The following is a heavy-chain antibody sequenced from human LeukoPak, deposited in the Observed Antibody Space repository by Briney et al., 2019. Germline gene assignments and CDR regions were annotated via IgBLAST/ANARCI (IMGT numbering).Heavy chain of an antibody. CDR3: ARGQYSSGWWNY. D-gene: IGHD6-19*01. CDR1: GGSISSYY. Sequence: SETLSLTCTVSGGSISSYYWSWIRQPPGKGLEWIGYIYYSGSTNYNPSLKSRVTISVDTSKNQFSLKLSSVTAAGTAVYYCARGQYSSGWWNYWGQGTLVTVSS. CDR2: IYYSGST. J-gene: IGHJ4*02. V-gene: IGHV4-59*12.